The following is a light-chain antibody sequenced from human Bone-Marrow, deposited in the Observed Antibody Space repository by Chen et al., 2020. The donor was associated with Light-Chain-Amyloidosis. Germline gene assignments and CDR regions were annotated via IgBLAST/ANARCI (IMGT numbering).Light chain of an antibody. V-gene: IGKV1-39*01. CDR2: AAS. CDR3: LQTYSPPPT. Sequence: DIQMTQSPSSLSASVGDRVTITCRASQTIVTYLNWYQQRPGKPPKLLISAASNLHGGVPSRFSDSASGTEFTLTISSLQPEDLATYYCLQTYSPPPTVGQGTKVTIK. J-gene: IGKJ1*01. CDR1: QTIVTY.